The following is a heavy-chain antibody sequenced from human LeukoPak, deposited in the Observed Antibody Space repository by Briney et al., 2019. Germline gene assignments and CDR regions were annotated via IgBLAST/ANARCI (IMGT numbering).Heavy chain of an antibody. D-gene: IGHD6-13*01. CDR1: GFTFSSYS. Sequence: GGSLRLSCAASGFTFSSYSIRWVPQAPGEGLERVANIKQDGSEKYYVDSVKGRFTISRDNAKNSLSLQMNSLRAEDTAVYYCARDLWGLAAAGTLGSVWFDPWGQGTLVTVSS. J-gene: IGHJ5*02. CDR3: ARDLWGLAAAGTLGSVWFDP. CDR2: IKQDGSEK. V-gene: IGHV3-7*03.